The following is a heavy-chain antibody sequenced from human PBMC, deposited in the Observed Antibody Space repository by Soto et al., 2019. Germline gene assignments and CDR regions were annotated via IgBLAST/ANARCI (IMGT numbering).Heavy chain of an antibody. J-gene: IGHJ6*02. CDR1: GFTFDDYA. CDR3: AKELAGGGPSTPASLYYYGMDV. Sequence: EVQLVESGGGLVQPGRSLRLSCAASGFTFDDYAMHWVRQAPGKGLEWVSGISWNSGSIGYVDSVKGRFTISRDNAKNSLYLQMNSLRAEDTALYYCAKELAGGGPSTPASLYYYGMDVWGQGTTVTVSS. CDR2: ISWNSGSI. D-gene: IGHD2-2*01. V-gene: IGHV3-9*01.